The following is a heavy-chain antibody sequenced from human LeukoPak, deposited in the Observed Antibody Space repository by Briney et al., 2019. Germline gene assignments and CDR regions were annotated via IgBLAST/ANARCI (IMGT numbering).Heavy chain of an antibody. D-gene: IGHD3-22*01. CDR2: INHSGST. CDR1: GGSFSGYY. V-gene: IGHV4-34*01. J-gene: IGHJ4*02. CDR3: ALYYYDSSGYYPFDY. Sequence: SETLSLTCAVYGGSFSGYYWSWIRQPPGKGLEWIGEINHSGSTNYNPSLKSRVTISVDTSKNQFSLRLSSVTAADTAVYYCALYYYDSSGYYPFDYWGRGTLVTVSS.